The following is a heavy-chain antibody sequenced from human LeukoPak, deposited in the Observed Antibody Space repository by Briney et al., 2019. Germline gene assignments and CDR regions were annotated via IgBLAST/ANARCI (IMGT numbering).Heavy chain of an antibody. D-gene: IGHD3-22*01. CDR3: AKGPFPLYYHDSSGLRNPNFDY. CDR1: GFTFSSYG. Sequence: GGSLRLSCAASGFTFSSYGMHWVRQAPGKGLEWVAVISYDGSNKYYADSVKGRFTISRDNSKNTLYLQMNSLRAEDTAVYYCAKGPFPLYYHDSSGLRNPNFDYWGQGTLVTVSS. CDR2: ISYDGSNK. V-gene: IGHV3-30*18. J-gene: IGHJ4*02.